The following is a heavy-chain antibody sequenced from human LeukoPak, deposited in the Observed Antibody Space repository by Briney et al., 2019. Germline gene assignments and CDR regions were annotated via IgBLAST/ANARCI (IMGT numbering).Heavy chain of an antibody. Sequence: GGSLRLSCAASGFTFSDYYMSWIRQAPGKGLEWVSYISSSSTYTNYADSVKGRFTISRDNARNSLYLQMNSLRAEDTAVYYCARERGDYVAWNSTLGWFDPWGQGTLVTVSS. V-gene: IGHV3-11*05. D-gene: IGHD4-17*01. CDR3: ARERGDYVAWNSTLGWFDP. J-gene: IGHJ5*02. CDR2: ISSSSTYT. CDR1: GFTFSDYY.